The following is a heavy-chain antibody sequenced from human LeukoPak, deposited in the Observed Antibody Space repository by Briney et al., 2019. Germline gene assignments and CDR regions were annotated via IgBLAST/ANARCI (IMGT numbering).Heavy chain of an antibody. D-gene: IGHD2-2*01. CDR1: GYTFTSYG. V-gene: IGHV1-18*01. CDR3: ARGPIIVIVVIPAAADYYHMDV. CDR2: ISAYNGNT. Sequence: ASVKVSCKASGYTFTSYGISWVRQAPGQGLEWMGWISAYNGNTNYARKLQGRVTMTTDTSTSTAYMELRSLRSDDTAVYYCARGPIIVIVVIPAAADYYHMDVWGKGTTVTVSS. J-gene: IGHJ6*03.